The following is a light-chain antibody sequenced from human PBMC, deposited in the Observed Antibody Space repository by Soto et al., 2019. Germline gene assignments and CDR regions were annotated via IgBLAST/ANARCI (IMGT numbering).Light chain of an antibody. Sequence: QSVLTQPASVSGSTGQSITISCTGTSSDVGGYNYVSWYQQHPGKAPKLMIYEVSNRPSGVSNRFSGSKSGNTASLTISGLQAEDETDYYCSSYTSSSDVVFGGGTKLTV. CDR3: SSYTSSSDVV. J-gene: IGLJ2*01. CDR2: EVS. V-gene: IGLV2-14*01. CDR1: SSDVGGYNY.